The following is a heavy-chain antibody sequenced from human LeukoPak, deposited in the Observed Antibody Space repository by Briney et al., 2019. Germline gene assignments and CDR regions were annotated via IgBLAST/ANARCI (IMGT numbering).Heavy chain of an antibody. J-gene: IGHJ5*02. D-gene: IGHD2-8*01. Sequence: SETLSLTCTVSGGSISSYYWSWIRQPAGKGLEWIGRIYTSENTNYNPSLMSRVTMSVDTSKNQFSLKLSSVTAADTAVYCCARDRCSNGVCSNWFDPWGQGTLVTVSS. CDR2: IYTSENT. V-gene: IGHV4-4*07. CDR1: GGSISSYY. CDR3: ARDRCSNGVCSNWFDP.